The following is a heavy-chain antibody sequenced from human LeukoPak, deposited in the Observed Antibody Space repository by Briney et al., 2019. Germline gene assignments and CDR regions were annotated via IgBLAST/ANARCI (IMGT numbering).Heavy chain of an antibody. J-gene: IGHJ4*02. D-gene: IGHD1-7*01. Sequence: GGSLRLSCAASGFTFSSYAMSWVRQAPGKGLEWVSVISGSGGSTSYADSVKGRFTISRDNSKNTLYLQMHSLRAEDTAVYYCAKKTGTVDGYFDYWGQGTLVTVSS. CDR1: GFTFSSYA. V-gene: IGHV3-23*01. CDR3: AKKTGTVDGYFDY. CDR2: ISGSGGST.